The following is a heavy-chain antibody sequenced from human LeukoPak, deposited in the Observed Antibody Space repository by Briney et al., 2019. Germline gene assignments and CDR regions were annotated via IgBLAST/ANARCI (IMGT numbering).Heavy chain of an antibody. D-gene: IGHD2-21*02. J-gene: IGHJ4*02. CDR2: IKQDGSQE. CDR3: AREVVVTLERRFDY. CDR1: GFTLSNHW. V-gene: IGHV3-7*01. Sequence: GGSLRLSCAASGFTLSNHWMSWVRQAPGKGLEWVANIKQDGSQENYVDSVKGRFTISRDNAKNSLYLQMNSLRAEDTAVYYCAREVVVTLERRFDYWGQGTLVTVSS.